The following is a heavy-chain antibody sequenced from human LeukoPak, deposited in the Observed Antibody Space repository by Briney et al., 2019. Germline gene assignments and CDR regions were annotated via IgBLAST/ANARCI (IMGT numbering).Heavy chain of an antibody. CDR1: GYSFTAYY. CDR2: ISPHTGGT. D-gene: IGHD4-17*01. Sequence: ASVKVSCKAFGYSFTAYYMHWVRQAPGQGLEWMGWISPHTGGTKYAQKFQGRVTMTGDTSTSTTYMELTGLRHDDTAVYFCARDRIVTTVSTQGHWGQGTLVTVSS. CDR3: ARDRIVTTVSTQGH. V-gene: IGHV1-2*02. J-gene: IGHJ4*02.